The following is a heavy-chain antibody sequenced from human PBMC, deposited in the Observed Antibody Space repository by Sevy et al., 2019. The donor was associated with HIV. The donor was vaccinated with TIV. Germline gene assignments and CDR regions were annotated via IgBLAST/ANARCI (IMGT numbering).Heavy chain of an antibody. Sequence: GGSLRLSCAASGFTFSSYSMNWVRQAPGKGLEWVSSISSSSSYIYYADSVKGRFTISRDNAKNSLYLQMNSLRAEDTAVYYCARDTIFGVVLGLSNGMDVWGQGTTVTVSS. CDR3: ARDTIFGVVLGLSNGMDV. D-gene: IGHD3-3*01. J-gene: IGHJ6*02. CDR1: GFTFSSYS. V-gene: IGHV3-21*01. CDR2: ISSSSSYI.